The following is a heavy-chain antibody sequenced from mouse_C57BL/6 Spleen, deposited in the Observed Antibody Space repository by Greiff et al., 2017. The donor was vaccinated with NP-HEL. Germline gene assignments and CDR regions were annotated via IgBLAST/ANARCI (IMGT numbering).Heavy chain of an antibody. J-gene: IGHJ2*01. D-gene: IGHD3-2*02. V-gene: IGHV1-64*01. CDR1: GYTFTSYW. CDR2: IHPNSGST. CDR3: ARRLRLPHFDY. Sequence: QVQLQQPGAELVKPGASVKLSCKASGYTFTSYWMHWVKQRPGQGLEWIGMIHPNSGSTNYNEKFQRKATLTVDKSSSTAYMQLSILTSEDSAVYYCARRLRLPHFDYWGQGTTLTVSS.